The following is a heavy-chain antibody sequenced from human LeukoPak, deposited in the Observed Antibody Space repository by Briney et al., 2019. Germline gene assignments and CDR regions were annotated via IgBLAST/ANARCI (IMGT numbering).Heavy chain of an antibody. D-gene: IGHD3-3*01. J-gene: IGHJ5*02. CDR2: IYFSGST. CDR3: SRPRGVSIDGFGVFDP. Sequence: WETLSLTCTVSGGSISSYYMSWIRQPPGKGLEWIGYIYFSGSTNYNPALKNRVTISVNTSKNQFSLKVITVTAADTAVFYYSRPRGVSIDGFGVFDPWGEGPLVTVSS. V-gene: IGHV4-59*08. CDR1: GGSISSYY.